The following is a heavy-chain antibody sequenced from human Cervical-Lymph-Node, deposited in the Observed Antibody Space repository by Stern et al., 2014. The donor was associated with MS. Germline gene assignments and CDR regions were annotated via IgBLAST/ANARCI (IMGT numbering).Heavy chain of an antibody. CDR3: ARVQYSSSWYMFDY. J-gene: IGHJ4*02. CDR1: GFTFDDFD. V-gene: IGHV3-9*01. D-gene: IGHD6-13*01. CDR2: ISWDSGRI. Sequence: EVQLVESGGGLVQPGRSLRLSWAASGFTFDDFDMNWVRQAPGKGLEWVASISWDSGRIAYTDSVNGRFTISRDNAKNSLYLQLNSLRSEDTAFYYCARVQYSSSWYMFDYWGQGTLVTVSS.